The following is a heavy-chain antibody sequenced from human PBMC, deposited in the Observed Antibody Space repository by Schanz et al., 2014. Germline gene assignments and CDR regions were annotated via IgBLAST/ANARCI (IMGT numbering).Heavy chain of an antibody. CDR1: GYTFTSDS. J-gene: IGHJ4*02. D-gene: IGHD6-13*01. CDR3: ARSGSSNWYFFDY. V-gene: IGHV1-3*01. CDR2: INAGTGNT. Sequence: QVQLVQPGPEVKKPGASVTVSCKASGYTFTSDSMHWVRQAPGQRLEWMGWINAGTGNTEYSQKFQGRVTITRDTLASTAYMEVSSLRSEDTAVYYCARSGSSNWYFFDYWGQGTLVTVSS.